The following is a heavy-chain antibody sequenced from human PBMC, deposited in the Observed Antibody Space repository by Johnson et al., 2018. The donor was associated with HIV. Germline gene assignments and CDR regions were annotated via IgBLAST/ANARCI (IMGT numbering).Heavy chain of an antibody. V-gene: IGHV3-30*01. J-gene: IGHJ3*02. CDR2: ISNDGSNT. CDR3: ATFVGGCFHALDI. Sequence: QEKLVESGGTVVQPGRSQRLSCAASGFTFSDYSMHWVRQAPGKGLEWVAIISNDGSNTYFADSVKGRFTISRDNFKNTVYLQMNSLRTVDTAVYYCATFVGGCFHALDIWGQGTMVTVSS. CDR1: GFTFSDYS. D-gene: IGHD2-15*01.